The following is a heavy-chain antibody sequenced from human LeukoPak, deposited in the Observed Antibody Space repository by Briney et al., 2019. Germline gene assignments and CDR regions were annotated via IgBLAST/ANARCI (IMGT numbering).Heavy chain of an antibody. CDR3: ARGDSSSWFVYYYYGMDV. CDR2: MNPNSGST. J-gene: IGHJ6*02. D-gene: IGHD6-13*01. CDR1: GYTFTSYD. V-gene: IGHV1-8*01. Sequence: ASGKLSCKAAGYTFTSYDINWVRQATGQGLEWLGWMNPNSGSTGYAPKFQGSVTMTRNTSISTAYMALSRLRSEDRAVYYCARGDSSSWFVYYYYGMDVWGQGTTVTVSS.